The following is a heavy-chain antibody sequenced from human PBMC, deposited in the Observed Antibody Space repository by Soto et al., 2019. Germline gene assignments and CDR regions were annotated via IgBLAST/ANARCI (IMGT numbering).Heavy chain of an antibody. D-gene: IGHD6-13*01. CDR1: GGTFSSYR. J-gene: IGHJ4*02. CDR3: VRDSGAKLSSS. Sequence: SVKVSCKASGGTFSSYRINWVRQAPGQGLECGGGIVPIYRTADYAQKFQGKVTITADESARTSYMELRSLTSQDTAVYYCVRDSGAKLSSSWGQGTLVTVSS. V-gene: IGHV1-69*13. CDR2: IVPIYRTA.